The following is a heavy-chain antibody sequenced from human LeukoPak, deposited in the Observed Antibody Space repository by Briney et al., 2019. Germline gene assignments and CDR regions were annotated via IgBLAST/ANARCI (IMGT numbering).Heavy chain of an antibody. Sequence: ASVKVSCKASGYTFASYGISWVRQAPGQGLEWMGWISAYNGNTNYAQKLQGRVTMTTDTSTSTAYMELRSLRSDDTAVYYCARDASESLAVAGWSDPWGQGTLVTVSS. V-gene: IGHV1-18*01. CDR2: ISAYNGNT. J-gene: IGHJ5*02. CDR3: ARDASESLAVAGWSDP. D-gene: IGHD6-19*01. CDR1: GYTFASYG.